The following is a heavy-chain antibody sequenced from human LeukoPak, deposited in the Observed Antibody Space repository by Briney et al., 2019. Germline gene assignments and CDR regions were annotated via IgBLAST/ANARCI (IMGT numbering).Heavy chain of an antibody. D-gene: IGHD4-17*01. CDR2: IYTGGRT. CDR1: GLTVSSNY. V-gene: IGHV3-53*01. J-gene: IGHJ4*02. Sequence: GGSLRLSCAASGLTVSSNYMSWVRQAPGKGLEWVSVIYTGGRTYYADSVKGRFTISRDSSKNTLYLQMNSLRAEDTAVYYCARAATTVTLYYFAYWGQGSLVTVSS. CDR3: ARAATTVTLYYFAY.